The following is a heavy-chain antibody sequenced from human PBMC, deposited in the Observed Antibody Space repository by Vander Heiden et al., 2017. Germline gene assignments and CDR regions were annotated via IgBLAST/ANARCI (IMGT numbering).Heavy chain of an antibody. CDR3: ARVRRAFDWFDY. J-gene: IGHJ4*02. V-gene: IGHV3-74*01. D-gene: IGHD3-9*01. CDR1: GFTFSSYW. Sequence: EVQLVESGGGLVQPGGSLRLSCAASGFTFSSYWMHWFRQAPGKGLVWVSRINSDGSSTSYAYSVKGRFTISRDNAKNTLYLQMNSLRAEDTAVYYCARVRRAFDWFDYWGQGTLVTVSS. CDR2: INSDGSST.